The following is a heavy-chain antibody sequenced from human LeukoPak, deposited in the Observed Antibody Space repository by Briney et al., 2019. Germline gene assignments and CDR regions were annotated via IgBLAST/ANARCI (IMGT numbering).Heavy chain of an antibody. D-gene: IGHD5-12*01. J-gene: IGHJ4*02. V-gene: IGHV1-18*01. Sequence: ASVKVSCKASGYTFTSYGISWVRQAPGQGLEWMGWISAYNGNTNYAQKLQGRVTMTTDTSTSTAYVELRSLRSDDTAVYYCARGVPPGGYDYGMGYSYGPDHFDYWGQGTLVTVST. CDR2: ISAYNGNT. CDR3: ARGVPPGGYDYGMGYSYGPDHFDY. CDR1: GYTFTSYG.